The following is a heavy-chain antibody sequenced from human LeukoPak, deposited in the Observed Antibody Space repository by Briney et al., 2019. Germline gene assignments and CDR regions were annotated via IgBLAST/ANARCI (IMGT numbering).Heavy chain of an antibody. CDR1: GFTFSSYS. D-gene: IGHD5-12*01. CDR3: AREATIEEHVDY. CDR2: ISSSSSYI. V-gene: IGHV3-21*01. Sequence: PGGSLRLSCAASGFTFSSYSMNWVRQAPGKGLEWVSSISSSSSYIYYADSVKGRFTISRDNAKNSLYLQMNSLRAEDTAVHYCAREATIEEHVDYWGQGTLVTVSS. J-gene: IGHJ4*02.